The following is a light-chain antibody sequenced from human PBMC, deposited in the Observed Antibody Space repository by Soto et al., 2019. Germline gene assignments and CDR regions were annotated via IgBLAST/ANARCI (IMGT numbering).Light chain of an antibody. V-gene: IGKV3-20*01. Sequence: EIVLTQSPGTLSSSPGERATLSCRASESVSSNYLAWYQQRPGQAPRLLISVASNRARGIPDKFGGSGSGTDFTLTVSRLEPEEFAVYYWQQYGSAPWMFGQGANV. CDR3: QQYGSAPWM. CDR2: VAS. CDR1: ESVSSNY. J-gene: IGKJ1*01.